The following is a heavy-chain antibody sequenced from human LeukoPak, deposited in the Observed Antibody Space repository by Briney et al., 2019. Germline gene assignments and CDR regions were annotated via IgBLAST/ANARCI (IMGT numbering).Heavy chain of an antibody. CDR3: ARGSTAMADFDY. D-gene: IGHD5-18*01. Sequence: AETLSLTCAVSAYSISSGYYWGWIRQPPGKGLEWIGSIYHSGITSYNPSLKSRVPISVDTSQHHFSLKLSSVTAADTAVYYCARGSTAMADFDYWGQGTLVTVSS. V-gene: IGHV4-38-2*01. CDR2: IYHSGIT. CDR1: AYSISSGYY. J-gene: IGHJ4*02.